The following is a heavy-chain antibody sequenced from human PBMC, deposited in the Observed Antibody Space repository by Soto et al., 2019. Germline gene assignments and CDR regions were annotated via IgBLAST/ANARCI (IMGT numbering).Heavy chain of an antibody. D-gene: IGHD5-12*01. CDR2: INIDGSST. CDR1: GFTLSSYW. CDR3: ARSRDGYNFVGDC. J-gene: IGHJ4*02. V-gene: IGHV3-74*01. Sequence: EVQLVESGGGLVQPGGSLRLSCAASGFTLSSYWMHWARQAPGKGLVWISRINIDGSSTSYADSVKGRFTISRDNAKNTLYLQVNSLRAEDTAVYYCARSRDGYNFVGDCWGQGTLVTVSS.